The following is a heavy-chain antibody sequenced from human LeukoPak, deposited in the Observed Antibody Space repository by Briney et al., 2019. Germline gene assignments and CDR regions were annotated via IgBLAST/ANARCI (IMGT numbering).Heavy chain of an antibody. CDR1: GYSFTSYW. J-gene: IGHJ4*02. CDR3: ASPTYCSGGSCYPYYFDY. D-gene: IGHD2-15*01. CDR2: IYPGESDT. Sequence: GASLKISCKGSGYSFTSYWIGWGRQMPGKGLEGMGIIYPGESDTRYSPSFQGQVTISADKSISTAYLQWSSLKASDTAMYYCASPTYCSGGSCYPYYFDYWGQGTLVTVSS. V-gene: IGHV5-51*01.